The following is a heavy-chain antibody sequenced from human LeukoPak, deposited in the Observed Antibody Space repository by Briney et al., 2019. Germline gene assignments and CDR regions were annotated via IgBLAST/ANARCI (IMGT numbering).Heavy chain of an antibody. V-gene: IGHV3-23*01. D-gene: IGHD3-16*01. J-gene: IGHJ4*02. CDR1: RFTFSKYI. CDR3: ANWGGTQTIGDIWYGPLDY. Sequence: GGSLRLSCVASRFTFSKYIMTWVRQGPGKGLEWVASVRAGGDVTFYADSVKGRFRPSRDNSRNTVYLEMNSLRVDDTGVYFCANWGGTQTIGDIWYGPLDYWGQGTQVTVSS. CDR2: VRAGGDVT.